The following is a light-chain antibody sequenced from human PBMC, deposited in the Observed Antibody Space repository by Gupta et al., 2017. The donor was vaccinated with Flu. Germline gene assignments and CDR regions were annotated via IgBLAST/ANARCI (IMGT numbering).Light chain of an antibody. CDR1: SGGIARNY. Sequence: TISTRTSSGGIARNYVQWYQQRPGKAPSLMIYDVIRRPSGVSGRFSASMYASTNSATITMSQLKTEAEDVCNSQTYNSTNRVFGGGTKLTV. V-gene: IGLV6-57*02. CDR2: DVI. CDR3: QTYNSTNRV. J-gene: IGLJ3*02.